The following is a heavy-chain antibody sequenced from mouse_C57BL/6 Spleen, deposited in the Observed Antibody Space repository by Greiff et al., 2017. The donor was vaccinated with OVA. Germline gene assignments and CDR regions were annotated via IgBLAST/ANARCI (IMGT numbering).Heavy chain of an antibody. CDR1: GYSITSGYY. J-gene: IGHJ3*01. V-gene: IGHV3-6*01. CDR3: AREIAY. CDR2: IRYDGSN. Sequence: VQLKESGPGLVKPSQSLSLTCSVTGYSITSGYYWNWIRQFPGNKLEWMGYIRYDGSNNYNPSLKNRISITRDTSKNQFFLKLNSVTTEDTATYYCAREIAYWGQGTLVTVSA.